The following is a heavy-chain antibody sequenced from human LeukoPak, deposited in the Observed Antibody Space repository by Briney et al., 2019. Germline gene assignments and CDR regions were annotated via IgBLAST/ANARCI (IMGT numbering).Heavy chain of an antibody. V-gene: IGHV4-34*01. D-gene: IGHD3-10*01. CDR2: INHSGST. J-gene: IGHJ4*02. CDR1: GGSFSGYY. Sequence: PSETLSLTCAVYGGSFSGYYWSWIRQPPGKGLEWIGEINHSGSTNYNPSLKSRVTISVDTSKNQFSLKLSSVTAADTAVYYCAATYYYGSGSYSFDYWGQGTLVTVSS. CDR3: AATYYYGSGSYSFDY.